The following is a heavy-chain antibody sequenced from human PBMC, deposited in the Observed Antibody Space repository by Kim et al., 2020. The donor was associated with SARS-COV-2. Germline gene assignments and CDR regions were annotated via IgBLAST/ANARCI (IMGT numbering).Heavy chain of an antibody. CDR2: INQSGST. CDR1: GESFSDYS. J-gene: IGHJ6*03. D-gene: IGHD3-3*01. CDR3: ARGRVGVIPSPILGLGPFWIYYDMDV. Sequence: SETLSLTCAVFGESFSDYSWTWIRQSPGKGLEWIGEINQSGSTKYNPSLKSRVTISIDTSKNHFSLKVTSVTAANTAIYYCARGRVGVIPSPILGLGPFWIYYDMDVWGKGAAVTVS. V-gene: IGHV4-34*01.